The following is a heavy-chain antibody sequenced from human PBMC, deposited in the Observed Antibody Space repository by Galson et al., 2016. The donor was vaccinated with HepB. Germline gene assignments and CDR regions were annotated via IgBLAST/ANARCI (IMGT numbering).Heavy chain of an antibody. CDR1: GFTFSTYA. Sequence: SLRLSCAASGFTFSTYAMNWVRQAPGKGLEWVALISYDGSKKHYADSVKGRFTISRDNSKNTLYLQMNSLRAEDTAVYYCARVRGGQNQLQYRTDYFDYWGQGTLVTVSS. CDR2: ISYDGSKK. D-gene: IGHD2-2*02. CDR3: ARVRGGQNQLQYRTDYFDY. J-gene: IGHJ4*02. V-gene: IGHV3-30*04.